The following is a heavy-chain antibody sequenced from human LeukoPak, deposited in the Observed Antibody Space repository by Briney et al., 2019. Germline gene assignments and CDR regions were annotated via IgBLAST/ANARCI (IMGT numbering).Heavy chain of an antibody. CDR3: ARRHAGSFNICYFDN. J-gene: IGHJ4*02. V-gene: IGHV4-39*01. Sequence: KALETLSLTCTVSGGSISSSSYYWGWIRQPPGKGLEWIVSVYYSGSTYDNPSLKSRVTISVDTSKNQFSLKLSSVTAADTAVYYCARRHAGSFNICYFDNWGQGTLVTVFS. D-gene: IGHD2/OR15-2a*01. CDR1: GGSISSSSYY. CDR2: VYYSGST.